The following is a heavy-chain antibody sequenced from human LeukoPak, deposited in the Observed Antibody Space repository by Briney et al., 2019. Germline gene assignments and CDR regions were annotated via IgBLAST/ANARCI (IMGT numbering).Heavy chain of an antibody. V-gene: IGHV3-30*18. Sequence: PGRSLRLSCAASGFTFSSYGMHWVRQAPGKGLEWVAVISYDGSNKYYADSVKGRFTISRDNSKNTLYLQMNSLRAEDTAVYYCAKSGEKVITMIVVVTEIDYWGQGTLVTVSS. CDR2: ISYDGSNK. D-gene: IGHD3-22*01. CDR1: GFTFSSYG. CDR3: AKSGEKVITMIVVVTEIDY. J-gene: IGHJ4*02.